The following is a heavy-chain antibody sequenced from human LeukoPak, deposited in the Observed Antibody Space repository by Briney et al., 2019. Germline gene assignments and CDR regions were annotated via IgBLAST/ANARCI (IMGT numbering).Heavy chain of an antibody. CDR1: GGTFSSYA. V-gene: IGHV1-69*13. CDR3: ARETERSSSSRNWFDP. CDR2: IIPIFGTA. D-gene: IGHD6-6*01. Sequence: GASVKVSCKASGGTFSSYAISWVRQAPGQGLEWMGGIIPIFGTANYAQKFQGRVTITADESTSTAYMELSSLRSEDTAVYYCARETERSSSSRNWFDPWGQGTLVTVSS. J-gene: IGHJ5*02.